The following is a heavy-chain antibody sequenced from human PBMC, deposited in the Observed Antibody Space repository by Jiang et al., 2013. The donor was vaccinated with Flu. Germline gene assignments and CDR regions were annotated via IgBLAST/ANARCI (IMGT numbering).Heavy chain of an antibody. D-gene: IGHD2-15*01. CDR1: GGSISSSSYY. Sequence: LLKPSETLSLTCTVSGGSISSSSYYWGWIRQPPGKGLEWIGYIYYSGSTNYNPSLKSRVTISVDTSKNQFSLRLNSVTAADTAVYYCARLYCSGGSCCEDYWGQGHPWSPSPQ. CDR2: IYYSGST. J-gene: IGHJ4*02. CDR3: ARLYCSGGSCCEDY. V-gene: IGHV4-61*05.